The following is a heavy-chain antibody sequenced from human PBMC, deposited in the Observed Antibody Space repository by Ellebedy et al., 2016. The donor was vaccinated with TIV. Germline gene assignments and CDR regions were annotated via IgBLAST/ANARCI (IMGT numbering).Heavy chain of an antibody. CDR1: GFTFSIYS. J-gene: IGHJ3*02. CDR2: LSRSGNII. V-gene: IGHV3-48*02. CDR3: ARSDSGGYKDDAFEI. Sequence: GESLKISCAASGFTFSIYSMNWVRQAPGKGLEWVSYLSRSGNIIYYADSVNGRFTISRDIAKNSVDLQMNSLRDEDTGIYYCARSDSGGYKDDAFEIWGQGTMVTVSS. D-gene: IGHD1-26*01.